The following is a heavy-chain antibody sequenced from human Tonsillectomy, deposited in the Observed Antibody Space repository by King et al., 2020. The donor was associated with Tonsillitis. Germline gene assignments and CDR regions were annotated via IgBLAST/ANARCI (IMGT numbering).Heavy chain of an antibody. V-gene: IGHV4-39*07. CDR3: ARRPYGDPLFDY. D-gene: IGHD4-17*01. CDR1: GGSISSGSYY. CDR2: IYYSGST. Sequence: QLQESGPGLVKPSETLSLTCTVSGGSISSGSYYWGWIRQPPGKGLEWIGTIYYSGSTYYNPSLKSRVTISVDTSKNQFSLNLISVTAADTAVYFCARRPYGDPLFDYWGQGTLVTVSS. J-gene: IGHJ4*02.